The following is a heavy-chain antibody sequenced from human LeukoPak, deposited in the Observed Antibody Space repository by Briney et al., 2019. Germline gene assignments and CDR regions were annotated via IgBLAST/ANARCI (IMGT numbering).Heavy chain of an antibody. CDR3: ARSFYDILIGYYQYFDY. Sequence: SQTLSLTCAISGDSVSSNSAAWNWIRQSPSRGLEWLGRTYYRSKWYNDYAVSVKSRITINPDTSKNQFSLQLNSVTPEDTAVYYCARSFYDILIGYYQYFDYWGQGTLVTVSS. CDR2: TYYRSKWYN. V-gene: IGHV6-1*01. D-gene: IGHD3-9*01. J-gene: IGHJ4*02. CDR1: GDSVSSNSAA.